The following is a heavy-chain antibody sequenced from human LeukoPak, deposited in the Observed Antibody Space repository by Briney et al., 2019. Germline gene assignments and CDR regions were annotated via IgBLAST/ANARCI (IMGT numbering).Heavy chain of an antibody. CDR2: IYYSGST. Sequence: KTSETLSLTCTVSGGSISSSSYYWGWIRQPPGKGLEWIGSIYYSGSTYYNPSLKSRVTISVDTSKNQFSLKLSSVTAADTAVYYCARGGGAAAGTEWFGPWGQGTLVTVSS. J-gene: IGHJ5*02. CDR3: ARGGGAAAGTEWFGP. CDR1: GGSISSSSYY. V-gene: IGHV4-39*01. D-gene: IGHD6-13*01.